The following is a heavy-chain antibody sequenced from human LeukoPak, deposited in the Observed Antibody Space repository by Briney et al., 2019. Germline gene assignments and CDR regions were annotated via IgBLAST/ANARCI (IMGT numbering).Heavy chain of an antibody. V-gene: IGHV3-23*01. D-gene: IGHD3-10*01. CDR1: GFTSSSYA. CDR3: ATSLYMVSGSFDY. Sequence: GGSLRLSCAASGFTSSSYAMSWVRQAPGQGLEWVSAISGSGGGTYYADSVKGRFTISRDNSKNTLYLQMNSLRAEDTAVYYCATSLYMVSGSFDYWGQGTLVTVSS. CDR2: ISGSGGGT. J-gene: IGHJ4*02.